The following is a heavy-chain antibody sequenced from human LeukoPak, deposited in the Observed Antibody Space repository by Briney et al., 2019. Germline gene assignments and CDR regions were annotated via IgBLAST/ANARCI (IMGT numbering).Heavy chain of an antibody. Sequence: GGSLRLSCAAPGFTFSSYWMHWVRQDPGRGLVWVSRINTDGSATSYADSVKGRFTISRDNAKNTLYLQMNSLRAEDTAVYYCARGSRVPPYSSSSKWFDPWGQGTLVTVSS. D-gene: IGHD6-6*01. CDR1: GFTFSSYW. CDR2: INTDGSAT. CDR3: ARGSRVPPYSSSSKWFDP. J-gene: IGHJ5*02. V-gene: IGHV3-74*01.